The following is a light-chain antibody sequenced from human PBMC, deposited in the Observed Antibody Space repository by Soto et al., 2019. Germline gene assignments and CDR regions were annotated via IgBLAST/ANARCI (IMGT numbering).Light chain of an antibody. V-gene: IGLV2-14*01. Sequence: QSVLTQPASVSGSPGQSITISCTGTSSDVGGYNYVSWYQQHPGKAPKLMIYDVSNRPSGVSNRFSGSKSGNTASLTISGLQAEDESDYYCSSYTRSSTPYCVFGTGTKVTVL. CDR1: SSDVGGYNY. CDR2: DVS. CDR3: SSYTRSSTPYCV. J-gene: IGLJ1*01.